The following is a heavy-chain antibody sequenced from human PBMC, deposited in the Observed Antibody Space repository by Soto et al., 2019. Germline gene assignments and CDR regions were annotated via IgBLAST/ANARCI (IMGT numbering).Heavy chain of an antibody. J-gene: IGHJ3*02. V-gene: IGHV3-66*01. Sequence: EVQLVESGGGLVQPGGPLSPPGAASDSTVISNYISGVRQPPGKGLEWVSVIYSGGSTYYADSVKGRFTISRDNSKNTLYLQMNSLRAEDTAVYYCAREWGDAFDIWGQGTMVTVSS. CDR3: AREWGDAFDI. CDR2: IYSGGST. D-gene: IGHD3-16*01. CDR1: DSTVISNY.